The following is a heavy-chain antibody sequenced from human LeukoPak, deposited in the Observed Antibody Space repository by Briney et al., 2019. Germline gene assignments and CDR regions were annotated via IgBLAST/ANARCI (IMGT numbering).Heavy chain of an antibody. Sequence: PGGSLRLSCAASGFTFSSYTMSWVRQAPGKGLEWVSVVSDNNGGTTYYADSVEGRFTVSRDNSKNTLYLQMNSLRAEDTAIYYCAKSRGIYDNSGWRTFDYWGQGTLVTVSS. V-gene: IGHV3-23*01. D-gene: IGHD6-19*01. CDR3: AKSRGIYDNSGWRTFDY. CDR1: GFTFSSYT. J-gene: IGHJ4*02. CDR2: VSDNNGGTT.